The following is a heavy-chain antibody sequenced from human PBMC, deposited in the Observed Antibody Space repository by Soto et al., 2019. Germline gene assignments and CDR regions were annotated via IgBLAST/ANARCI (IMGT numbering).Heavy chain of an antibody. D-gene: IGHD6-6*01. CDR1: GYTFTSYD. CDR3: ARTPIAARPDYYYYMDV. CDR2: ISAYNGNT. Sequence: ASVKVSCKASGYTFTSYDINWVRQATGQGLEWMGWISAYNGNTNYAQKLQGRVTMTTDTSTSTAYMELRSLRSDDTAVYYCARTPIAARPDYYYYMDVWGKGTTVTVSS. J-gene: IGHJ6*03. V-gene: IGHV1-18*01.